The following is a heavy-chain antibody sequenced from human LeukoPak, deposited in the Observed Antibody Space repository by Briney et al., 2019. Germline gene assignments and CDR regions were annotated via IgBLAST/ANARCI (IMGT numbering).Heavy chain of an antibody. CDR1: GYKFASYA. J-gene: IGHJ4*02. CDR3: ARDKFKTFDY. Sequence: ASVKVSCKASGYKFASYAMHWVRQAPGQRLEWMGWINAGNGNTKYSEKFQDRVTITMDTSATTAYMDLSSLRSEDTAMYDCARDKFKTFDYWGQGTLVTVSS. V-gene: IGHV1-3*01. CDR2: INAGNGNT.